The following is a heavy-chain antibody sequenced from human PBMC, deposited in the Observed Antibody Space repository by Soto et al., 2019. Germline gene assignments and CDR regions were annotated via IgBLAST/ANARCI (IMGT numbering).Heavy chain of an antibody. V-gene: IGHV3-33*01. Sequence: QVQLVGSGGGVVQPGRSLRLSCAASGFTFSSYGMHWVRQAPGKGLEWVAIIWYDGSNNYYAESVKGRFTISRDNSKNTLYLQMNSLRAEDTAVYYCARDKAGYNSGWYFYGMDVWGQRTTVTVSS. J-gene: IGHJ6*02. CDR2: IWYDGSNN. CDR3: ARDKAGYNSGWYFYGMDV. D-gene: IGHD6-19*01. CDR1: GFTFSSYG.